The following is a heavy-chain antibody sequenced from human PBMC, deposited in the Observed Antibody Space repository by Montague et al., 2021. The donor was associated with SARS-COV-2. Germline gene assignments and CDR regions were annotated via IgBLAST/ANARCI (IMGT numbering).Heavy chain of an antibody. Sequence: SLRLSCAASGFTFSSYAMHWVRQAPGKGLEWVAVISYDGSNKYYADSVKGRFTISRDNSKSTLYLQMNSLRAEDTAVYYCARDFDDYGDSPGAFDIWGQGTMVTVSS. J-gene: IGHJ3*02. CDR2: ISYDGSNK. D-gene: IGHD4-17*01. CDR3: ARDFDDYGDSPGAFDI. V-gene: IGHV3-30-3*01. CDR1: GFTFSSYA.